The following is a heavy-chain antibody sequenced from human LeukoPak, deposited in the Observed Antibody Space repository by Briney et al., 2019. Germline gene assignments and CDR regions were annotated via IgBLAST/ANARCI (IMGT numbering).Heavy chain of an antibody. D-gene: IGHD2-15*01. CDR3: ARPGYCSGGSCYVAFDI. CDR2: IKQDGSEK. CDR1: GFTFSSYW. J-gene: IGHJ3*02. V-gene: IGHV3-7*01. Sequence: GGSLRLSCAASGFTFSSYWMSWVRQAPGKGLEWVTNIKQDGSEKYYVDSVKGRFTISRDNAKNSLSLQMNSLRAEDTAVYYCARPGYCSGGSCYVAFDIWGQGTMVTVSS.